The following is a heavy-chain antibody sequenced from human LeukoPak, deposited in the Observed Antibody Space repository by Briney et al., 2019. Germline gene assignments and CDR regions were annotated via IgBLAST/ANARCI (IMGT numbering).Heavy chain of an antibody. CDR2: INHSGST. V-gene: IGHV4-34*01. CDR3: ARVVWPIDC. D-gene: IGHD3-16*01. Sequence: PSETLSLTCAVYGGSFSGYYWSWIRQPPGKGLEWIGEINHSGSTNYNPSLKSRVTISVDTSKNQFSLKLSSVTAADTAVYYCARVVWPIDCWGQGTLVTVSS. J-gene: IGHJ4*02. CDR1: GGSFSGYY.